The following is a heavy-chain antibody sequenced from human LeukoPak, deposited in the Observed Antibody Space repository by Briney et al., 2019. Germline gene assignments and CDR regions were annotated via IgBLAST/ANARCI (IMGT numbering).Heavy chain of an antibody. CDR1: GFILSDYY. Sequence: GGSLRLSCAASGFILSDYYMSWIRQVPGKGLEWVSYISGSSTYTNYADSLKGRLTISRDNAKNSLYLQMNSLRAEDTAVYYCVRGGTTVTTGDYWGQGTLVTVSS. V-gene: IGHV3-11*06. CDR2: ISGSSTYT. D-gene: IGHD4-17*01. J-gene: IGHJ4*02. CDR3: VRGGTTVTTGDY.